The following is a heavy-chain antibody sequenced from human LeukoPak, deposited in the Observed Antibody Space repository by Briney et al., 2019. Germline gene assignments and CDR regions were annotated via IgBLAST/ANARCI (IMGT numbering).Heavy chain of an antibody. Sequence: PSETLSLTCTVSGGSISSSSYYWGWIRQPPGKGLEWIGSIYYSGSTYYNPSLKSRVTISVDTSKNQFSLKLSSVTAADTAVYYCARGWFGELLYFYFDYWGQGTLVTVSS. J-gene: IGHJ4*02. CDR2: IYYSGST. V-gene: IGHV4-39*01. D-gene: IGHD3-10*01. CDR3: ARGWFGELLYFYFDY. CDR1: GGSISSSSYY.